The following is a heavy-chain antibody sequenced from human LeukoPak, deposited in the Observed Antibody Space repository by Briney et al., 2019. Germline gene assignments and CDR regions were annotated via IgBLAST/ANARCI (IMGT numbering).Heavy chain of an antibody. CDR1: IGPISRYY. CDR2: IYTSGST. V-gene: IGHV4-4*07. D-gene: IGHD3-22*01. CDR3: ARGSYDSSGYYYYGMDV. J-gene: IGHJ6*02. Sequence: SETLSLMCTVWIGPISRYYWSWMPRPAGKALECIRRIYTSGSTNYNPSLKSRVTMSVDTSKNQFSLKLSSVTAADTAVYYCARGSYDSSGYYYYGMDVWGQGTTVTVSS.